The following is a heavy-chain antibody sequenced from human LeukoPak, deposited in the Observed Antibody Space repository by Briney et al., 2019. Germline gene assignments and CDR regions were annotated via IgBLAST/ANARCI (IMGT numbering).Heavy chain of an antibody. V-gene: IGHV5-51*01. CDR1: GYSFTSYW. J-gene: IGHJ6*02. CDR3: ARARGRYYYYYGMDV. Sequence: GESLKISCKGSGYSFTSYWIGWVRQMPGKGLEWMVIIYPGYSDTRYSPSFQGQVTISADKSISTAYLQWSSLKASDTAMYYCARARGRYYYYYGMDVWGQGTTVTVSS. CDR2: IYPGYSDT.